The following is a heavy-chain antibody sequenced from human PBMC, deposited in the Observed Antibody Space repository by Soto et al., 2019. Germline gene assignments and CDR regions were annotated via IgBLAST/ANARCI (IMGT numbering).Heavy chain of an antibody. CDR2: TYYRSKWYN. D-gene: IGHD6-13*01. Sequence: SPTLSLTCAISGDSVSSNSAAWNWIRQSPSRGLEWLGRTYYRSKWYNDYAVSVKSRITINPDTSKNQFYLQLNSVTPEDTAVYYCARDLIRPSRGIAAADYYYYYYMDVWGKGTTVTVSS. CDR1: GDSVSSNSAA. J-gene: IGHJ6*03. CDR3: ARDLIRPSRGIAAADYYYYYYMDV. V-gene: IGHV6-1*01.